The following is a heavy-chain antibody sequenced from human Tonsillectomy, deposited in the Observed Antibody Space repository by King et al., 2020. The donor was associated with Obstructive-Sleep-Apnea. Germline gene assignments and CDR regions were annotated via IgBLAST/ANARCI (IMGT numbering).Heavy chain of an antibody. Sequence: QVQLVESGAEVKKPGASVKVSCRTSGYTFTSYDINWVRQATGQGLEWVGWVNPNNGDTGYAQKFQGRITMTRNTSITTAYMELNSLRSEDTAIYYCARGSIVGFDYWGQGTLVTVSS. J-gene: IGHJ4*02. V-gene: IGHV1-8*01. CDR2: VNPNNGDT. CDR1: GYTFTSYD. D-gene: IGHD1-26*01. CDR3: ARGSIVGFDY.